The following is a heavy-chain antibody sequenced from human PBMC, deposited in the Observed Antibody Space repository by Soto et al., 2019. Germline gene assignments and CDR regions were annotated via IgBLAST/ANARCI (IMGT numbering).Heavy chain of an antibody. CDR3: ARLQTKTSFKVPLGGNHSCFDP. CDR2: IYPGDSET. V-gene: IGHV5-51*01. J-gene: IGHJ5*02. CDR1: GYAFSNYW. Sequence: PGESLKISCTGSGYAFSNYWLAWVRQMPGKGLEWMGIIYPGDSETRYSPSFQGQVTISADKSVSTAYLHWSSLKASDTAMYYCARLQTKTSFKVPLGGNHSCFDPWGQGTLVTVSS. D-gene: IGHD1-1*01.